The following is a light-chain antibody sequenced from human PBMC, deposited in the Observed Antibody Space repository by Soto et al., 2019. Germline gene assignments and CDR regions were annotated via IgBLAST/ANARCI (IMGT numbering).Light chain of an antibody. Sequence: EIVLTQSPATLSLSPGERATLSCRASQSVSSYLAWYQQKPGQAPRLIIYDASNRANGIPARFSGSGSGTEFTLTISSLEPEDFAFYYCQQRSNWHPITFGQGTRLEIK. CDR1: QSVSSY. CDR3: QQRSNWHPIT. J-gene: IGKJ5*01. CDR2: DAS. V-gene: IGKV3-11*01.